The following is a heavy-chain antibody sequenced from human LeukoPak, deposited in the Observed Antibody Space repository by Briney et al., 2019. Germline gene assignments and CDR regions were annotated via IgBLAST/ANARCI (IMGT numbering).Heavy chain of an antibody. CDR2: ITDSGGDT. Sequence: GRSLRLSCAASGFTFSRHGMHWVRQAPGKGLEWFSAITDSGGDTYYADSVKGRFTISRDNSKNTLYLQMNSLRAEDTAVYYCASSDYVWGSYRSSGNIDYWGQGTLVTVSS. D-gene: IGHD3-16*02. CDR1: GFTFSRHG. V-gene: IGHV3-23*01. J-gene: IGHJ4*02. CDR3: ASSDYVWGSYRSSGNIDY.